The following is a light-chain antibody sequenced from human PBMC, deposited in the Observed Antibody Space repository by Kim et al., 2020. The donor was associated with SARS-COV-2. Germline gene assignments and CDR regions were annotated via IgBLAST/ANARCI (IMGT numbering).Light chain of an antibody. Sequence: SYELTQPLSVSVALGQTARITCGGNNIGSKNVHWYQQKPGQAPVLVIYRDSNRASGLPERFSGSNSGNTATLTISRAPARDEADYYCQGWDSRTVV. CDR3: QGWDSRTVV. J-gene: IGLJ2*01. CDR2: RDS. CDR1: NIGSKN. V-gene: IGLV3-9*01.